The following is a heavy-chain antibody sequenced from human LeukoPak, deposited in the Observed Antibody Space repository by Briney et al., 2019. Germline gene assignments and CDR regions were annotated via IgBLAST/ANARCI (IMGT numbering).Heavy chain of an antibody. D-gene: IGHD2-21*01. Sequence: SETLSLTCTVSGGAISSYYWSWIRQPAGKGLEWNGRIYTSGSTNYNPSLKSRVTMSVDTSKHQYSLKLSAVTAADTAVYYCARDRGGAYCGGDCYPFDYWGQGTLVTVSS. CDR3: ARDRGGAYCGGDCYPFDY. CDR2: IYTSGST. CDR1: GGAISSYY. V-gene: IGHV4-4*07. J-gene: IGHJ4*02.